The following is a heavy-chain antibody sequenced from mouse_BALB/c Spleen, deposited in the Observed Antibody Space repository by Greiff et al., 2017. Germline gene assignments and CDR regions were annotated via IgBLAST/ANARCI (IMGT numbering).Heavy chain of an antibody. CDR1: GYTFTSYT. CDR3: ARGRYYDYDGVYAMDY. Sequence: VQLQQSGAELARPGASVKMSCKASGYTFTSYTMHWVKQRPGQGLEWIGYINPSSGYTNYNQKFKDKATLTADKSSSTAYMQLSSLTSEDSAVYYCARGRYYDYDGVYAMDYWGQGTSVTVSS. CDR2: INPSSGYT. J-gene: IGHJ4*01. V-gene: IGHV1-4*01. D-gene: IGHD2-4*01.